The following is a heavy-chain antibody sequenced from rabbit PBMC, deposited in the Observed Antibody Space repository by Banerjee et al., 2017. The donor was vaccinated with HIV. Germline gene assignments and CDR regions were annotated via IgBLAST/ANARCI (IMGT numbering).Heavy chain of an antibody. CDR3: ARDLGGSSDL. V-gene: IGHV1S45*01. J-gene: IGHJ3*01. CDR2: INTGSSGNT. CDR1: GFSFSHKYV. Sequence: QEQLEESGGDLVKPEGSLTLSCKASGFSFSHKYVVCRVRQAPGKGLEWIACINTGSSGNTYYASWAKGRFTISKTSSTTVTLQMTSLTAADTATYFCARDLGGSSDLWGQGTLVTVS. D-gene: IGHD8-1*01.